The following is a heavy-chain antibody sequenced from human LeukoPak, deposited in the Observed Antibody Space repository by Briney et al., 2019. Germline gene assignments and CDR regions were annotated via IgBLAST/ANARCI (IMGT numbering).Heavy chain of an antibody. V-gene: IGHV3-21*01. D-gene: IGHD5-24*01. CDR2: ISGSSTFI. J-gene: IGHJ3*01. CDR3: AKVLHGNNWSDAFDL. CDR1: GFPFSSNS. Sequence: PGGSLRLSCAASGFPFSSNSMNWVRQAPGKGLEWVSSISGSSTFIYYTDSVKGRFTLSRDNAKNSLYLQMNSLRAEDTAVYYCAKVLHGNNWSDAFDLWGQGTMVTVSS.